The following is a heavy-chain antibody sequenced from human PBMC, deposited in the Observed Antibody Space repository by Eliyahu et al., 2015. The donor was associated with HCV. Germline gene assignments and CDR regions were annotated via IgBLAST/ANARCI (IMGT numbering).Heavy chain of an antibody. V-gene: IGHV3-33*01. CDR1: GFTFSXYG. J-gene: IGHJ4*02. CDR3: ARDPSSGYYYGPLDY. Sequence: QVQLVESGGGVVQPGRSLRLSCAASGFTFSXYGMHWVRQAPGKGLEWVAVIWYDGSNKYYADSVKGRFTISRDNSKNTLYLQMNSLRAEDTAVYYCARDPSSGYYYGPLDYWGQGTLVTVSS. D-gene: IGHD3-22*01. CDR2: IWYDGSNK.